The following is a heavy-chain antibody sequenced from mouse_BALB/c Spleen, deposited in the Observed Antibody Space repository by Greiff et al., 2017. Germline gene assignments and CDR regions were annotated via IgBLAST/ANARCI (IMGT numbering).Heavy chain of an antibody. CDR2: ISYSGST. Sequence: DVQLQESGPGLVKPSQSLSLTCTVTGYSITSDYAWNWIRQFPGNKLEWMGYISYSGSTSYNPSLKSRISITRDTSKNQFFLQLNSVTTEDTATYYCAREGAYYGNPYAMDYWGQGTSVTVSS. J-gene: IGHJ4*01. CDR3: AREGAYYGNPYAMDY. V-gene: IGHV3-2*02. D-gene: IGHD2-10*01. CDR1: GYSITSDYA.